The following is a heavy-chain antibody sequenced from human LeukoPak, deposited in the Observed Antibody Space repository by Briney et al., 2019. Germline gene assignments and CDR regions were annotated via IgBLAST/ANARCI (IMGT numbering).Heavy chain of an antibody. J-gene: IGHJ6*02. Sequence: ASVKVSCKASGYTFISYYMHWVRQAPGQGLEWMGIINPSGGSTTNAQKFQVRVTMTTDTSTSTVYMELSSLRSEDTAVYYCARDLHYYVAMDVWGQGTTVTVSS. CDR3: ARDLHYYVAMDV. V-gene: IGHV1-46*01. D-gene: IGHD3-10*02. CDR1: GYTFISYY. CDR2: INPSGGST.